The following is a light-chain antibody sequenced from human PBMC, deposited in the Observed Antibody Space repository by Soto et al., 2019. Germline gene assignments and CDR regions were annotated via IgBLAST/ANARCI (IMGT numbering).Light chain of an antibody. CDR1: KLGDKY. V-gene: IGLV1-51*01. CDR2: DNN. CDR3: GTWDSSLSAVV. Sequence: ELTQPPSVSVSPGQTASITCSGDKLGDKYACWYQQLPGTAPKLLIYDNNKRPSGIPDRFSGSKSGTSATLGITGLQTGDEADYYCGTWDSSLSAVVFGGGTKVTVL. J-gene: IGLJ2*01.